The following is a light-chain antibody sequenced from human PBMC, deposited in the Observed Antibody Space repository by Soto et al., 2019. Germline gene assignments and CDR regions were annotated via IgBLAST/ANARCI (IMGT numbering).Light chain of an antibody. CDR1: QSIITY. V-gene: IGKV1-39*01. J-gene: IGKJ2*01. CDR3: QQSYSSPPEYT. CDR2: GAS. Sequence: DIQMTQSPSSLSASIGDRVTITCRASQSIITYLNWYQQKPGNAPKLLIHGASSLESGVPSRFSGSGSGTDFTLTINSLQPEDFATYYCQQSYSSPPEYTFGQGTKLEIK.